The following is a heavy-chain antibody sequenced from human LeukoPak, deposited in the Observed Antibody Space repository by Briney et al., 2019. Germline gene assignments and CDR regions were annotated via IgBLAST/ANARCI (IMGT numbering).Heavy chain of an antibody. Sequence: SETLSLTCTVSGGSISSYYWSWIRQPPGKGLEWIGYIYYSGSTNYNPSLKSRVTISVDTSKNQFSLKLSSVTAADTAVYYCARSPAMTYYYDSSGYSGAFDIWGQGTMVTVSS. CDR2: IYYSGST. V-gene: IGHV4-59*01. D-gene: IGHD3-22*01. CDR1: GGSISSYY. CDR3: ARSPAMTYYYDSSGYSGAFDI. J-gene: IGHJ3*02.